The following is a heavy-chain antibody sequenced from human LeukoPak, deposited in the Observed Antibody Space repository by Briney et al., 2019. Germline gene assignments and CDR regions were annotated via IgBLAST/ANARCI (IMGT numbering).Heavy chain of an antibody. CDR1: GGSISSGSYY. J-gene: IGHJ5*02. CDR3: ARGLIGGLRRFGPWFDP. D-gene: IGHD3-10*01. CDR2: IYTSGST. V-gene: IGHV4-61*02. Sequence: SETLSLTCTVSGGSISSGSYYWSWIRQPAGKGLEWIGRIYTSGSTNYNPSLKSRVTISVDTSKNQFSLKLSSVTAADTAVYYCARGLIGGLRRFGPWFDPWGQGTLVTVSS.